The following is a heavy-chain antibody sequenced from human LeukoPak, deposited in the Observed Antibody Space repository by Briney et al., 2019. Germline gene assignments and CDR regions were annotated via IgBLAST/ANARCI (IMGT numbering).Heavy chain of an antibody. CDR1: GFTFSKFW. CDR2: ISADGRTT. Sequence: GGSLRLSCALSGFTFSKFWMNWVRLAPGKGLVWVSRISADGRTTDYADSVRGRFSISRDNAKNTVYLQMNSLRAEDTAVYYCAREVEVVPTAMRVYYYYFMDVWGQGTTVTVSS. J-gene: IGHJ6*03. CDR3: AREVEVVPTAMRVYYYYFMDV. V-gene: IGHV3-74*01. D-gene: IGHD2-2*01.